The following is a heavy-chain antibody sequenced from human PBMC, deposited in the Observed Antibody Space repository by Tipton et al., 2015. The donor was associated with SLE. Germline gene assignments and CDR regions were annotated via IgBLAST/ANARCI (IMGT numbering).Heavy chain of an antibody. D-gene: IGHD4-17*01. V-gene: IGHV4-34*01. CDR1: GGSFSTYY. CDR3: ARYADDYGDNAHALDI. Sequence: TLSLTCAVYGGSFSTYYWGWIRQPPGKGLEWIGEINHSGSTNYSPSLKSRVTISVDTSKNQFSLKLSSVTAADTAVYYCARYADDYGDNAHALDIWGQGTMVIVSS. J-gene: IGHJ3*02. CDR2: INHSGST.